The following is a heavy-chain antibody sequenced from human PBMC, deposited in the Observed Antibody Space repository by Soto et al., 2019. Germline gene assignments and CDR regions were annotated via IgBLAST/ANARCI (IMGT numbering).Heavy chain of an antibody. CDR2: ISYDGSNK. V-gene: IGHV3-30-3*01. J-gene: IGHJ4*02. Sequence: AGGSLRLSCAASGFTFSSYAMHWVRQAPGKGLEWVAVISYDGSNKYYADSVKGRFTISRDNSKNTLYLQMNSLRAEDTAVYYCARDQDYYDSSGSLGYWGQGTLVTVSS. D-gene: IGHD3-22*01. CDR1: GFTFSSYA. CDR3: ARDQDYYDSSGSLGY.